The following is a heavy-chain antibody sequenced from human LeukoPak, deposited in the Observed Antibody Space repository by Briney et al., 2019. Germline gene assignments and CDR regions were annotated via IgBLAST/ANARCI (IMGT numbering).Heavy chain of an antibody. Sequence: GGSLRLSCTASGFTFVNYAMSWVRQAPGKGLEWVSAISGGGGSTYYADSVKGRFTISRDSSKNTLYMQMNSLRAEDTAVYYCARLKLLWSNYFDYWGQGTLVTVSS. J-gene: IGHJ4*02. D-gene: IGHD2-2*01. V-gene: IGHV3-23*01. CDR3: ARLKLLWSNYFDY. CDR1: GFTFVNYA. CDR2: ISGGGGST.